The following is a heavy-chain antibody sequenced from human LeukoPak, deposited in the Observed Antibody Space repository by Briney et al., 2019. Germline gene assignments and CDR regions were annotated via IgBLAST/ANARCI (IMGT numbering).Heavy chain of an antibody. CDR2: ISSSGSTI. Sequence: GGFLRLSCAASGFTFSDYYMSWIRQAPGKGLEWVSYISSSGSTIYYADSVKGRFTISRDNAKNSLYLQMNSLRAEDTAVYYCARGLRFLEWFPCDYWGQGTLVTVSS. CDR1: GFTFSDYY. D-gene: IGHD3-3*01. J-gene: IGHJ4*02. V-gene: IGHV3-11*01. CDR3: ARGLRFLEWFPCDY.